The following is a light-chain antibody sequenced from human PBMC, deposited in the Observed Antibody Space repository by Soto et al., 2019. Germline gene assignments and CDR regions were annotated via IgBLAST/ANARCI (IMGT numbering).Light chain of an antibody. V-gene: IGLV2-14*01. J-gene: IGLJ1*01. CDR2: EVS. CDR3: ASYTTSSTYV. CDR1: SSDVGGYSY. Sequence: SVLTQPASVSASPGQSIAVSCTGTSSDVGGYSYVSWYPQQPGKAPKLVISEVSNRPSGVSDRFSGSKSGNTASLTISGLQTEDEADYYCASYTTSSTYVFGTGTKVTVL.